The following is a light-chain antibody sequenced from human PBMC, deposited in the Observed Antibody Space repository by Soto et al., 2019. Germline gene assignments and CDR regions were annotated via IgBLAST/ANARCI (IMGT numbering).Light chain of an antibody. J-gene: IGLJ1*01. V-gene: IGLV1-44*01. CDR1: YSNIGSST. Sequence: QSVLAQPPAASGTPGQRVTISCSGSYSNIGSSTVNWYQQLPGTAPKLLIYSSSQRPSGVPDRFSGSKSGTSASLAISGLQSEDEADYYCAAWDDSLNGYVFXTGTKATVL. CDR3: AAWDDSLNGYV. CDR2: SSS.